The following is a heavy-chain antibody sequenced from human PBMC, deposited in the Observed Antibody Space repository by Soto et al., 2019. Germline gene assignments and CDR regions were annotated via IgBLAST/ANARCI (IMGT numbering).Heavy chain of an antibody. V-gene: IGHV4-34*01. CDR1: GGSFSGYY. J-gene: IGHJ6*02. CDR2: INHSGST. D-gene: IGHD5-12*01. CDR3: ARVGGGEEGIVATGKPYYYYYGMDV. Sequence: SETLSLTCAVYGGSFSGYYWSWIRQPPGKGLEWIGEINHSGSTNYNPSLKSRVTISVDTSKNQFSLKLSSVTAADTAVYYCARVGGGEEGIVATGKPYYYYYGMDVWGQGTTVTVSS.